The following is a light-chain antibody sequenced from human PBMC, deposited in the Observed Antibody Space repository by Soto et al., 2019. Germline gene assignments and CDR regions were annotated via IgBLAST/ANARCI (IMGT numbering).Light chain of an antibody. J-gene: IGKJ3*01. CDR3: QQYGSSPPNFT. CDR1: QSVSSNY. CDR2: GAS. V-gene: IGKV3-20*01. Sequence: EIVLTQSPGTLSLSPGERATLSCRASQSVSSNYLAWYQQRPGQAPRLLIFGASYRATGIPDRFSGSGSGTDLTLTITRLELEDVAVYYCQQYGSSPPNFTFGPGTKVDSK.